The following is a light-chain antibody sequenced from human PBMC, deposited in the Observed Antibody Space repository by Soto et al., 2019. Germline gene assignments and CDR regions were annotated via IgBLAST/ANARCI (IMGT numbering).Light chain of an antibody. V-gene: IGLV2-14*01. CDR3: SSYRSSSLYV. J-gene: IGLJ1*01. CDR2: EVN. Sequence: QSALTQPASVSGSPGQSITISCTGTSSDVGGYNYVSWYQQHPGNAPKLMIYEVNNRPSGVSNRFSGSKSGNTASLTISGLQAEDEADNYCSSYRSSSLYVFGTGTKVTVL. CDR1: SSDVGGYNY.